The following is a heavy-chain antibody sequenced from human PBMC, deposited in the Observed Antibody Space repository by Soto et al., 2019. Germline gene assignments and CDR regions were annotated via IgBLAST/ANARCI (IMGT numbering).Heavy chain of an antibody. D-gene: IGHD2-15*01. J-gene: IGHJ4*02. V-gene: IGHV1-58*01. Sequence: GASVKVSCKASGFTFTSSAVQWVRQARGQRLEWIGWIVVGSGNTNYAQKFQDRVTMTCDTSVSTAYLELSSLSSDDTALYYCAREASAVVSLDYWGQGTLVTVSS. CDR2: IVVGSGNT. CDR3: AREASAVVSLDY. CDR1: GFTFTSSA.